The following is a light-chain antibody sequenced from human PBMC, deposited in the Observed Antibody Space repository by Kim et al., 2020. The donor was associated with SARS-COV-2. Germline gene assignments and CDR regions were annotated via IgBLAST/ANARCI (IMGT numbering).Light chain of an antibody. CDR1: QGISSS. V-gene: IGKV1-9*01. J-gene: IGKJ4*01. CDR3: QQLSTYPLT. CDR2: ESS. Sequence: ASVGDRVTITCRASQGISSSFAWYQQKPGKAPNLLIYESSTLQNGVPSRFSGSGSDTEFTLTITSLQPEDFATYYCQQLSTYPLTFGGGTKVDIK.